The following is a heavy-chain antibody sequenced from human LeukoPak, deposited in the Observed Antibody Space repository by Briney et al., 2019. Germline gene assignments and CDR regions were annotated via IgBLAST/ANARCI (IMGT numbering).Heavy chain of an antibody. V-gene: IGHV4-4*07. D-gene: IGHD6-13*01. CDR1: GGSISSYY. CDR3: ASPRIAAARRLDY. CDR2: IYSSGST. J-gene: IGHJ4*02. Sequence: PSETLSLTCTVSGGSISSYYWSWIRQPAGKGLQWIGRIYSSGSTNYNPSLKSRVTISVDTSKNQFSLKLSSVTAADTAVYYCASPRIAAARRLDYWGQGTLVTVSS.